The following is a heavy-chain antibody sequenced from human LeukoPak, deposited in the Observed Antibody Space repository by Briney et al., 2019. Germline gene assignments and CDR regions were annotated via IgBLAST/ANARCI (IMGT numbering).Heavy chain of an antibody. D-gene: IGHD6-13*01. CDR1: GFNFSDYN. J-gene: IGHJ3*01. CDR2: ISSRSTTI. V-gene: IGHV3-48*01. CDR3: ARAPIDSNSWYQAFDL. Sequence: TGGSLRLSCAASGFNFSDYNMIWVRQAPGKGLEWVSYISSRSTTIHYADSVKGRFTISRDTAKISLYLQMNSLRAEDTAVYYCARAPIDSNSWYQAFDLWGQGTMVTVSS.